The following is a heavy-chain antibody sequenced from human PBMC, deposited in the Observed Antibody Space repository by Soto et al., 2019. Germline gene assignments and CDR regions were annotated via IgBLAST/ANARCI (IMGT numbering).Heavy chain of an antibody. J-gene: IGHJ4*02. CDR3: ARDSPPVDY. V-gene: IGHV1-18*01. Sequence: ASVKVSCKASGYTFTNYGVSWVRQAPGQGLEWMGWIGGYKGNTKYAQKIQGRVTMTTDTSTSTAYMELRSLRSDDTAVYYCARDSPPVDYWGQGTLVTVSS. CDR2: IGGYKGNT. CDR1: GYTFTNYG.